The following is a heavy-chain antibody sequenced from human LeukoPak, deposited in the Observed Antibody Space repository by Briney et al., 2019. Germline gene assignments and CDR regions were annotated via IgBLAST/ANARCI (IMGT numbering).Heavy chain of an antibody. V-gene: IGHV1-8*01. CDR3: ARNLWFGESSDAFDM. Sequence: ASVKVSCKASGYTFTSYDINWVRQATGQGLEWMGRMNPNSGNTGYAQKFQGRVTMTRDTSISTAYMELSRLRSDDTAVYYCARNLWFGESSDAFDMWGQGTMVTVSS. CDR1: GYTFTSYD. CDR2: MNPNSGNT. D-gene: IGHD3-10*01. J-gene: IGHJ3*02.